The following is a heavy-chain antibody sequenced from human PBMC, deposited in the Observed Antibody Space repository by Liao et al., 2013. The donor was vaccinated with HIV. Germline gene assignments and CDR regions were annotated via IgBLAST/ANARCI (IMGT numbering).Heavy chain of an antibody. V-gene: IGHV4-4*07. D-gene: IGHD1-1*01. Sequence: QVQLQESGPGLVKPSETLSLTCTVSGASISSYYWSWIRQPAGKGLEWIGRLYTSGSINYNPSLKSRVTMSLDTSKNQLSLEVSSVTAADTAVYYCARGGATGWYFDLWGRGTLVTVSS. CDR2: LYTSGSI. CDR1: GASISSYY. J-gene: IGHJ2*01. CDR3: ARGGATGWYFDL.